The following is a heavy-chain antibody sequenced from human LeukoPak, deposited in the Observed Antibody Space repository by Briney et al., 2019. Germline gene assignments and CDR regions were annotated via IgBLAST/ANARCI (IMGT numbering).Heavy chain of an antibody. CDR1: GYTFTGYY. CDR2: INPNTGVT. V-gene: IGHV1-2*02. J-gene: IGHJ4*02. D-gene: IGHD3-10*01. CDR3: ARDGEYGTGSYYRGCFDY. Sequence: EASVKVSCKASGYTFTGYYMHWVRQAPGQGLEWMGWINPNTGVTNYAQKFQGRVTLTRDTSISTVYMDLGSLRSDDTAVYYCARDGEYGTGSYYRGCFDYWGQGILVTVSS.